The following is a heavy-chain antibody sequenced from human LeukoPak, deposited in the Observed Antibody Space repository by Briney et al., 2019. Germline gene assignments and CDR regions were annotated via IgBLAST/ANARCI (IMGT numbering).Heavy chain of an antibody. Sequence: GASVKVSCKASGYTFTGYYMHWVRQAPGQGLEWMGWINPNSGGTNYAQKFQGRVTMTRDTSISTAYMGLSRPRSDDTAVYYCARGVFLNDFWSGTVDYWGQGTLVTVSS. D-gene: IGHD3-3*01. CDR3: ARGVFLNDFWSGTVDY. V-gene: IGHV1-2*02. CDR1: GYTFTGYY. J-gene: IGHJ4*02. CDR2: INPNSGGT.